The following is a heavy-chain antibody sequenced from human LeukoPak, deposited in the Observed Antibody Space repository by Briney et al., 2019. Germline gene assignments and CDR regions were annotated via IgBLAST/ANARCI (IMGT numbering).Heavy chain of an antibody. Sequence: GGSLRLSCAASGFTFSSYSMNWVRQAPGKGLEWVSSISSRSSSYIYYADSVKGRFTISRDNAKNSLYLQMNSLRAEDTAVYYCARTHGYAPVMDDYWGQGTLVTASS. J-gene: IGHJ4*02. CDR3: ARTHGYAPVMDDY. CDR1: GFTFSSYS. D-gene: IGHD3-16*01. CDR2: ISSRSSSYI. V-gene: IGHV3-21*01.